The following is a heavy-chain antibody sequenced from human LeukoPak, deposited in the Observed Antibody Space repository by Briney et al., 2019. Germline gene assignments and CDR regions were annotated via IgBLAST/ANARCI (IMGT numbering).Heavy chain of an antibody. CDR3: ARMQHCIAAAGTFDY. V-gene: IGHV4-61*02. Sequence: SETLSLTCTVSGGSISSGSYYWSWIRQPAGKGLEWIGRIYTSGSTNYNPSLKSRVTISVDTSKNQFSLKLSSVTAADTAVYYCARMQHCIAAAGTFDYWGQGTLVTVSS. D-gene: IGHD6-13*01. CDR2: IYTSGST. J-gene: IGHJ4*02. CDR1: GGSISSGSYY.